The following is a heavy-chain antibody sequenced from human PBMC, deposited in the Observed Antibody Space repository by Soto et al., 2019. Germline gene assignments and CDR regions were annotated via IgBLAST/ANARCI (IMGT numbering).Heavy chain of an antibody. Sequence: QVQLVQSGAEVKKPGSSVKVSCKAPGGTFSSYAISWVRQAPGQGLEWMGGIIPIFGTAKYVQKCQGRVTITADESTSTGYMELSSLRSEDTAVYYCARSQGGSSSLDIYYYYYYGMDVWGQGTTVTVSS. CDR2: IIPIFGTA. V-gene: IGHV1-69*01. J-gene: IGHJ6*02. CDR1: GGTFSSYA. CDR3: ARSQGGSSSLDIYYYYYYGMDV. D-gene: IGHD2-15*01.